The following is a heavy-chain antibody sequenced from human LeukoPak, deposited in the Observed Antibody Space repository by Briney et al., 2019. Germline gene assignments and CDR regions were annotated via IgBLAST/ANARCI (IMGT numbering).Heavy chain of an antibody. CDR1: GGSFSGYY. CDR2: INHSGST. Sequence: KTSETLSLTCAVYGGSFSGYYWSWIRQPPGKGLEWIGEINHSGSTNYNPSLKSRVTISVDTSKNQFSLKLSSVAAADTAVYYCARARFSGGLDYWGQGTLVTVSS. J-gene: IGHJ4*02. CDR3: ARARFSGGLDY. D-gene: IGHD4-23*01. V-gene: IGHV4-34*01.